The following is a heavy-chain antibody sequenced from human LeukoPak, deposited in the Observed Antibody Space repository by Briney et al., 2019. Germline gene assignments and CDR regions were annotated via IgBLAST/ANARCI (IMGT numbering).Heavy chain of an antibody. Sequence: GGSLRLSCAASGFTFSSYAMSWVRQAPGKGLEYVSVISGSGGSTHYRDSVKGRFTISRENSKNTLYLQMNSLRVEDTAVYYCAKDGTTTITFDYWGQGTLVTVSS. CDR3: AKDGTTTITFDY. CDR2: ISGSGGST. CDR1: GFTFSSYA. V-gene: IGHV3-23*01. D-gene: IGHD1-1*01. J-gene: IGHJ4*02.